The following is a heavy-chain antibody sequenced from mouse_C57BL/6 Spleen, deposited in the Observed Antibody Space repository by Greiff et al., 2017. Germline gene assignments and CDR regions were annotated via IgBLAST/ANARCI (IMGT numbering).Heavy chain of an antibody. CDR3: ARWVYYCGTNFCY. CDR1: GYAFSSSW. V-gene: IGHV1-82*01. CDR2: IYPGDGDT. J-gene: IGHJ2*01. D-gene: IGHD1-1*01. Sequence: QVQLKESGPELVKPGASVKISCKASGYAFSSSWMNWVKQRPGKGLEWIGRIYPGDGDTNYNGTFKGKATLPADKSSSTAYMQLSSLTSEDSAVYFCARWVYYCGTNFCYWGQGTTLTVSS.